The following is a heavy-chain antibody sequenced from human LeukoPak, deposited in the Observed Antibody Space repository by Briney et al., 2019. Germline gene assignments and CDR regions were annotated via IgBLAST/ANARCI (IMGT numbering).Heavy chain of an antibody. CDR2: INTNTGNP. Sequence: ASVKVSCKASGYTFTSYAMNWVRQAPGQGLEWMGWINTNTGNPTYAQGFTGRFVFSLDTSVSTAYLQISSLKAEDTAVYYCARITGSSIVGATWPLDYWGQGTLVTASS. J-gene: IGHJ4*02. CDR1: GYTFTSYA. CDR3: ARITGSSIVGATWPLDY. V-gene: IGHV7-4-1*02. D-gene: IGHD1-26*01.